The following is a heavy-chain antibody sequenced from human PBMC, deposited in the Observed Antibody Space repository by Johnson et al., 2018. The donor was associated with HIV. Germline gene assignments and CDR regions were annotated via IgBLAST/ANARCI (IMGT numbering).Heavy chain of an antibody. CDR2: IGTAGDT. V-gene: IGHV3-13*01. D-gene: IGHD2-8*01. CDR1: GFTFDDYA. CDR3: AREARMRDAFDI. Sequence: VQLVESGGGLVQPGGSLRLSCAASGFTFDDYAMHWVRQVPGKGLEWVSTIGTAGDTYYAGSVKGRFTISRENANNSLYLQMNSLRAEETALYYCAREARMRDAFDIWGQGTMVTVSS. J-gene: IGHJ3*02.